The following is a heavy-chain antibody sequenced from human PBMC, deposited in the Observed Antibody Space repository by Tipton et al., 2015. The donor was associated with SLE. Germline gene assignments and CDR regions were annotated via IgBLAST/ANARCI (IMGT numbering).Heavy chain of an antibody. CDR2: IYDIGST. J-gene: IGHJ4*02. Sequence: TLSLTCTVSGGSISSYYWSWIRQPPGKGLEWIGYIYDIGSTNYNPSLKSRVTMSVDTSKNQFSLKLSSVTAADTAVYYCATLDFWSGYRVDYWGQGTLVTVSS. D-gene: IGHD3-3*01. V-gene: IGHV4-59*08. CDR1: GGSISSYY. CDR3: ATLDFWSGYRVDY.